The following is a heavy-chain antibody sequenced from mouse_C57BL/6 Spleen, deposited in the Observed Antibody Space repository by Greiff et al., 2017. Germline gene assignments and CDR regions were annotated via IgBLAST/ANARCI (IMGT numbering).Heavy chain of an antibody. CDR3: ASSYYYGSSGGDY. CDR2: IHPNSGST. V-gene: IGHV1-64*01. CDR1: GYTFTSYW. Sequence: QVQLKQPGAELVKPGASVKLSCKASGYTFTSYWMHWVKQRPGQGLEWIGMIHPNSGSTNYNEKFKSKATLTVDKSSSTAYMQLSSLTSEDSAVYYCASSYYYGSSGGDYWGQGTSVTVSS. J-gene: IGHJ4*01. D-gene: IGHD1-1*01.